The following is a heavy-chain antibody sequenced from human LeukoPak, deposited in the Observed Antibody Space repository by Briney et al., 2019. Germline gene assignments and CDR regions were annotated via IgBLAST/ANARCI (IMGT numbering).Heavy chain of an antibody. J-gene: IGHJ4*02. D-gene: IGHD2-21*01. V-gene: IGHV3-23*01. Sequence: PGGSLRLSCAASGFGFNDAAMTWVRQAPGKGPEWVSLVSSSGANTYYADSVKGRFTISRDNSENTLFLQMNSLRVEDTAMYYCVKDIEVTYWGQGTLVTVSS. CDR1: GFGFNDAA. CDR3: VKDIEVTY. CDR2: VSSSGANT.